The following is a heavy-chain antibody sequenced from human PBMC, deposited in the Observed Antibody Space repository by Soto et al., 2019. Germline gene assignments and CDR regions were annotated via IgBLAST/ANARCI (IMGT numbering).Heavy chain of an antibody. V-gene: IGHV3-23*01. J-gene: IGHJ6*03. CDR1: GFTFSSYA. CDR3: AKVAGTYSYYYYYMDV. D-gene: IGHD6-19*01. Sequence: EVQLLESGGGLVQPGGSLRLSCAASGFTFSSYAMRWVRQAPGKGLEWVSAISGSGGSTYYADSVKGRFTISRDNSKNTLYLQMNSLRAEDTAVYYCAKVAGTYSYYYYYMDVWGKGTTVTVSS. CDR2: ISGSGGST.